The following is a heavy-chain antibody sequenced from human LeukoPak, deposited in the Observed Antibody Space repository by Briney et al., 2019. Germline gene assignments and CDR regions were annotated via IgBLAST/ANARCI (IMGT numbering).Heavy chain of an antibody. D-gene: IGHD3-22*01. CDR1: GYTFTGYY. V-gene: IGHV1-2*02. CDR2: IHPNSGGT. CDR3: ARVSSIYDSSGYYYGSYNF. J-gene: IGHJ4*02. Sequence: ASVKVSCKASGYTFTGYYMHWVRQAPGQGLEWMGWIHPNSGGTNYAQKFQGRVTMTRDTSISTAYMELSRLRSDDTAVYYCARVSSIYDSSGYYYGSYNFWGQGTLVTVSS.